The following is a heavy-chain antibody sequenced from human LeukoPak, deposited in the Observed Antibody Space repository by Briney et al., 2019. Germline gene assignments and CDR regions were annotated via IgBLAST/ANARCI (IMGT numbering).Heavy chain of an antibody. CDR1: GGSISSSSYY. CDR3: ARRLLDYYDSSGYTPIDY. D-gene: IGHD3-22*01. CDR2: IYYSGST. Sequence: SETLSLTRTVSGGSISSSSYYWGWIRQPPGKGLEWIGSIYYSGSTYYNPSLKSRVTISVDTSKNQFSLKLSSVTAADTAVYYCARRLLDYYDSSGYTPIDYWGQGTLVTVSS. V-gene: IGHV4-39*01. J-gene: IGHJ4*02.